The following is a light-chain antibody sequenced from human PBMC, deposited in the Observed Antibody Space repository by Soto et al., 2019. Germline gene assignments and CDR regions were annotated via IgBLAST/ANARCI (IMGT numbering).Light chain of an antibody. V-gene: IGLV2-8*01. J-gene: IGLJ3*02. CDR1: SSDVGGYNY. CDR3: SSSAGSNNFHGV. Sequence: QSALTQPPSASGSPGQSVTISCTGTSSDVGGYNYVSWYQQHPGKAPKLMIYDVNKRPSGVPDRFSGSKSGNTASLTVSGLQAEDEANYYCSSSAGSNNFHGVFGGGTKLTVL. CDR2: DVN.